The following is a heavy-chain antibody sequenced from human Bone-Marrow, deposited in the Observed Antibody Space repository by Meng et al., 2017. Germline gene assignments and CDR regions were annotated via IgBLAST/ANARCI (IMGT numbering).Heavy chain of an antibody. CDR1: GFTLDDYG. V-gene: IGHV3-20*04. CDR2: INWNGGST. Sequence: GGSLTLSCAVSGFTLDDYGMSWVRQAPGKGLEWVSGINWNGGSTGYADSVKGRFTISRDNAKNSLYLQMNSLRAEDTAVYYCARGDGYCSSTSCYMVDYWGQGTLVTVSS. CDR3: ARGDGYCSSTSCYMVDY. J-gene: IGHJ4*02. D-gene: IGHD2-2*02.